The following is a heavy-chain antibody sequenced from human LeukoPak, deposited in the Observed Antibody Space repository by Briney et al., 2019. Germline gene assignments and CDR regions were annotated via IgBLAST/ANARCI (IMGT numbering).Heavy chain of an antibody. J-gene: IGHJ6*03. CDR1: GGSFSGYY. CDR3: ARVRRYYYYMDV. CDR2: IYYSGST. V-gene: IGHV4-59*01. Sequence: SETLSLTCAVYGGSFSGYYWSWIRQPPGKGLEWIGYIYYSGSTNYNPSLKSRVTISVDTSKNQFSLKLSSVTAADTAVYYCARVRRYYYYMDVWGKGTTVTISS.